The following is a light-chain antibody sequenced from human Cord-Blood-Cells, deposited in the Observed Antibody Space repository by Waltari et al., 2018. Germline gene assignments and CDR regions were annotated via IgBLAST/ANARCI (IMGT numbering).Light chain of an antibody. CDR3: CSHAGGYTWV. CDR1: SSDVGGFNY. CDR2: DVS. Sequence: QSALTQPSSVSGSPGQSVTISCTGTSSDVGGFNYVSCYQQHPGKAPKLMFYDVSKRPSGVPDRFSGSKSGNRASLTISGLQAGDEADYYCCSHAGGYTWVFGGGTKRTVL. V-gene: IGLV2-11*01. J-gene: IGLJ2*01.